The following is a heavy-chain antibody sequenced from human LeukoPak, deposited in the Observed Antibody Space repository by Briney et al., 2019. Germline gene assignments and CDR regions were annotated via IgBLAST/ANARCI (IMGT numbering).Heavy chain of an antibody. V-gene: IGHV3-21*01. CDR3: AGLGITMIGGV. CDR2: ISSSSSYI. D-gene: IGHD3-10*02. CDR1: GFIFSSYS. J-gene: IGHJ6*04. Sequence: GGSLRLSCAASGFIFSSYSMNWVRQAPGKGLEWVSSISSSSSYIYYADSVKGRFTISRDNAKNSLYLQMNSLRAEDTAVYYCAGLGITMIGGVWGKGTTVTISS.